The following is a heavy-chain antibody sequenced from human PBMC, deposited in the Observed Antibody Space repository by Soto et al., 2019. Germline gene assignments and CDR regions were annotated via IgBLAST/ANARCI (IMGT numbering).Heavy chain of an antibody. Sequence: QVQLQESGPGLVKPSETLSLTCTVSGASIGRSSYFWGWIRQTPGKGLEWIGSMHFGGTTHSSPSLKSRVVISVDPSPNQFSLEVKSVTAADSGVYYCARHEPNLLNWVGPWGPGTLVTVSS. CDR2: MHFGGTT. V-gene: IGHV4-39*01. J-gene: IGHJ5*02. CDR1: GASIGRSSYF. CDR3: ARHEPNLLNWVGP.